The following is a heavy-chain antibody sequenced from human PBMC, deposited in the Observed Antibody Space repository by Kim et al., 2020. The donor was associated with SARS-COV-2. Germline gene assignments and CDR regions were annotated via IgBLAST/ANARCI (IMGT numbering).Heavy chain of an antibody. V-gene: IGHV3-23*01. Sequence: ADSVQGRCTISRDNAKNTLYLQVNSLRADDTAVYYCAKSRGSGSDYGFDYWGQGTLVTVSS. J-gene: IGHJ4*02. D-gene: IGHD1-26*01. CDR3: AKSRGSGSDYGFDY.